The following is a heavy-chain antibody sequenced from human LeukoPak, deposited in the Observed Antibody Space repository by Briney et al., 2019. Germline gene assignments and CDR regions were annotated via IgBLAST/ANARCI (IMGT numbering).Heavy chain of an antibody. V-gene: IGHV3-74*01. CDR3: ARASGDGGSFWGS. CDR2: INSDASRT. CDR1: GFTLSNYW. J-gene: IGHJ5*02. Sequence: GGSLRLSCAASGFTLSNYWMHWVRQAPGMGLGWVSRINSDASRTNYTDSVKGRFTISRDNAKNTLYLQMNSLRAEDTGLYYCARASGDGGSFWGSWGQGTLVTVTS. D-gene: IGHD3-16*01.